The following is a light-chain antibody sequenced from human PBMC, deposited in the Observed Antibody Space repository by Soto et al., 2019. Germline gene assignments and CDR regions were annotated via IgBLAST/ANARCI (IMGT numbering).Light chain of an antibody. CDR1: QSISNW. V-gene: IGKV1-5*03. CDR2: KAS. Sequence: DIQMTQSPSTLSASVGDRVTITCRASQSISNWLAWYQQKPGKAPKLLIYKASTLQSGVPSRFSGSGSVADFTLTISSLQPDDFGTYYCQQYTSYYTFGQGTKLEIK. CDR3: QQYTSYYT. J-gene: IGKJ2*01.